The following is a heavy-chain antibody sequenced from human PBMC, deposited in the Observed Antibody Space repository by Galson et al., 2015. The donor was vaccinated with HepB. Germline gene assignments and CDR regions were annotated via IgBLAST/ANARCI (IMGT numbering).Heavy chain of an antibody. J-gene: IGHJ6*03. D-gene: IGHD2-15*01. CDR2: INPSGGST. Sequence: SVKVSCKASGYTFTSYYMHWVRQAPGQGLEWMGIINPSGGSTSYAQKFQGRVTMTRDTSTSTVYMELSSLRSEDTAVYYCAKEVVVVVAASGDGYYYYMDVWGKGTTVTVSS. CDR1: GYTFTSYY. CDR3: AKEVVVVVAASGDGYYYYMDV. V-gene: IGHV1-46*03.